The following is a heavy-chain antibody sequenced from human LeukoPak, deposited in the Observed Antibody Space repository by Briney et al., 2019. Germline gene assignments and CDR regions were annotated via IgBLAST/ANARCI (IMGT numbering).Heavy chain of an antibody. D-gene: IGHD3-10*01. J-gene: IGHJ4*02. CDR1: GGSISNGSYY. CDR2: IYTSGST. V-gene: IGHV4-61*02. CDR3: ARGRYYGSGSDSFDY. Sequence: SQTLSLTCTVSGGSISNGSYYWSWIRQPAGKGLEWIGRIYTSGSTNYNPSLKSRVTISVDTSKNQFSLKLSSVTAADTAVYYCARGRYYGSGSDSFDYWGQGTLVTVSS.